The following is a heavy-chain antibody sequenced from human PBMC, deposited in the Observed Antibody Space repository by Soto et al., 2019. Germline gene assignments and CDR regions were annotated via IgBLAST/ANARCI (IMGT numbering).Heavy chain of an antibody. CDR1: GDSVSSNSAA. Sequence: PSQTLSLTCAISGDSVSSNSAAWNWIRQSPSRGLEWLGRTYYRSKWYNDYAVSVKSRITINPDTSKNQFSLQLNSVTPEDTAVYYCARDPPRAYYYDSSGYYYSPEPYYGMDVWGQGTTVTVS. CDR2: TYYRSKWYN. D-gene: IGHD3-22*01. J-gene: IGHJ6*02. CDR3: ARDPPRAYYYDSSGYYYSPEPYYGMDV. V-gene: IGHV6-1*01.